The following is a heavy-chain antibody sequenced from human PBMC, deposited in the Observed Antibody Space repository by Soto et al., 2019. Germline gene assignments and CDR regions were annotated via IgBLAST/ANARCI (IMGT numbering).Heavy chain of an antibody. CDR1: GYTLTGYY. D-gene: IGHD6-13*01. CDR2: INPNSGGT. J-gene: IGHJ5*02. CDR3: ARDGSIAAAEYNWFDP. Sequence: GASVKVSCKASGYTLTGYYMHWVRQAPGQGLEWMGWINPNSGGTNYAQKFQGWVTMTRDTSISTAYMELSRLRSDDTAVYYCARDGSIAAAEYNWFDPWGQGTLVTVS. V-gene: IGHV1-2*04.